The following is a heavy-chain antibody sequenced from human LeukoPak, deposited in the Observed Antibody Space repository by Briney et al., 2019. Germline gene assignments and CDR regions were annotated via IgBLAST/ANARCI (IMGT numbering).Heavy chain of an antibody. D-gene: IGHD3-9*01. V-gene: IGHV4-4*07. CDR2: IYTSGST. Sequence: SETLSLTCTGSGGSISSYHWSWIRQPAGKGLEWIGRIYTSGSTNYNPSLKSRVTMSVDTSKNQFSLKLSSVTAADTAVYYCASGDILTGYFLGWGQGTLVTVSS. CDR1: GGSISSYH. J-gene: IGHJ4*02. CDR3: ASGDILTGYFLG.